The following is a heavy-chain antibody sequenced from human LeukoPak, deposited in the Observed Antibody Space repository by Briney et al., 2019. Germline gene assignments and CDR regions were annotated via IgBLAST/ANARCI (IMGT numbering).Heavy chain of an antibody. CDR1: GFTVSSNY. Sequence: GGSLRLSCAASGFTVSSNYMSWVRQAPGKGLEWVAVIYSGGTTSYADSVKGRFTISRDRPKNTLYLQMNSLRAEDTAVYYCARDYTVPRAAVVTEYWGQGTLVTVSS. D-gene: IGHD6-13*01. CDR3: ARDYTVPRAAVVTEY. CDR2: IYSGGTT. V-gene: IGHV3-53*01. J-gene: IGHJ4*02.